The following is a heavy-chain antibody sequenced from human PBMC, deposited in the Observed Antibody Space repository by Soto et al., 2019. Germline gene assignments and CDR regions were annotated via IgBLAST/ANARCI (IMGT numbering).Heavy chain of an antibody. CDR3: AGRYGIAAGGTYYYYYGMDV. V-gene: IGHV1-18*01. CDR1: GYTFTSCG. D-gene: IGHD6-13*01. CDR2: ISTYNGNT. J-gene: IGHJ6*02. Sequence: QVQLVQSGAEVKKPGASVKVSCKASGYTFTSCGISWVRQAPGQGLEWMAWISTYNGNTNYAQKLQGRVTMTTDTATSTAYMELRSLRSDDTAVYYCAGRYGIAAGGTYYYYYGMDVWGQGTTVTVSS.